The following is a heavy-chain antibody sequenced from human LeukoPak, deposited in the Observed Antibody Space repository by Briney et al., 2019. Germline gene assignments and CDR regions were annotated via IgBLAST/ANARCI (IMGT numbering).Heavy chain of an antibody. Sequence: GGSLRLSCAASGFTFSSYAMSWVRQAPGKGLEWVSAISGSGGSTYYADSVKGRFTISRDNSRNTLFLQMNSLRAEDTAVYYCAKDLDGSGSRLYFQHWGQGTLVTVSS. CDR3: AKDLDGSGSRLYFQH. D-gene: IGHD3-10*01. V-gene: IGHV3-23*01. CDR2: ISGSGGST. J-gene: IGHJ1*01. CDR1: GFTFSSYA.